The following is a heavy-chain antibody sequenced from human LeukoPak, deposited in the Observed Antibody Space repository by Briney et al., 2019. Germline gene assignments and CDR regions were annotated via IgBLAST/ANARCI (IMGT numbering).Heavy chain of an antibody. D-gene: IGHD5-18*01. CDR3: ARSGDSYGPNSFDP. CDR1: GVLFSDTG. Sequence: GGSLRLSCAASGVLFSDTGLDWVRQAPGKGLEWVGRSSDKANGYTTKYAASVRDRFTISRDDSKNSLYLQMKSLKIEDTAVYYCARSGDSYGPNSFDPWGQGTLVTVSS. CDR2: SSDKANGYTT. V-gene: IGHV3-72*01. J-gene: IGHJ5*02.